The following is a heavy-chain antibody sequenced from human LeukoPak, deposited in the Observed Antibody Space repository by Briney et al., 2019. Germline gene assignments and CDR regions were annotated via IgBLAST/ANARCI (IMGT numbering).Heavy chain of an antibody. J-gene: IGHJ4*02. V-gene: IGHV3-30*03. CDR3: ALEGYYGSGSPLDY. CDR2: ISYDGSNK. Sequence: GGSLRLSCAASGFTFSTYVMHWVRQAPGKGLEWVAVISYDGSNKYYADSVKGRFTISRDNSKNTLYLQMNSLRAEDTAVYYCALEGYYGSGSPLDYWGQGTLVTVSS. D-gene: IGHD3-10*01. CDR1: GFTFSTYV.